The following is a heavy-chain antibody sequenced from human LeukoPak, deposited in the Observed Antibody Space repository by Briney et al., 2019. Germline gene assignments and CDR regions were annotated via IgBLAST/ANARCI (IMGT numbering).Heavy chain of an antibody. CDR1: GFTFSSYA. Sequence: PGGSLRLSCAASGFTFSSYAMSWVRQAPGKGLEWVSAISGSGGSTYYADSVKGRFTISRDNSKNTLYLQMNSLRAEDTAVYYCAKTYCSSTSCYRYDAFDIWGQGTMVTVSS. D-gene: IGHD2-2*01. V-gene: IGHV3-23*01. CDR2: ISGSGGST. CDR3: AKTYCSSTSCYRYDAFDI. J-gene: IGHJ3*02.